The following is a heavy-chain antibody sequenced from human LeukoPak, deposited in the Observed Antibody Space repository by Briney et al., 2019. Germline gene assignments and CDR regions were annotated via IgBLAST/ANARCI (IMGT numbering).Heavy chain of an antibody. Sequence: SETLSLTCAVYGGSFSGYYWSWIRQPPGKGLEWIGEINHSGSTNYNPSLKSRLTISRDTSKNQFSLRLSSVTAADTAVYYCARGRQEISMIIVVMTGVSYYLDVWGKGTTVTVS. CDR3: ARGRQEISMIIVVMTGVSYYLDV. CDR2: INHSGST. V-gene: IGHV4-34*01. CDR1: GGSFSGYY. J-gene: IGHJ6*03. D-gene: IGHD3-22*01.